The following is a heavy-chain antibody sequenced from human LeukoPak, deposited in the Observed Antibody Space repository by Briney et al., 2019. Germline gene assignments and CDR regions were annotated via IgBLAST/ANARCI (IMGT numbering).Heavy chain of an antibody. V-gene: IGHV3-74*01. CDR2: INSDGSGT. CDR1: GFTFSTYW. Sequence: PGGSLRLSCADSGFTFSTYWMHWVRQPPGKGPVWVSRINSDGSGTSYADSVKGRFTISRDNAKNTLYLQMNSLRAEDTAVYYCARDADGDYDYWGQGTLVTVSS. CDR3: ARDADGDYDY. D-gene: IGHD4-17*01. J-gene: IGHJ4*02.